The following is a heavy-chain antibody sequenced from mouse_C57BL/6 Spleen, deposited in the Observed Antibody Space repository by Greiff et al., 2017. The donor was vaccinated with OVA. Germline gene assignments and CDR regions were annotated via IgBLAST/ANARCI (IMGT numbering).Heavy chain of an antibody. Sequence: VQGVESGAELVRPGASVTLSCKASGYTFTDYEMHWVKQTPVHGLEWIGAIDPETGGTAYNQKFKGKAILTADKSSSTAYMELRSLTSEDSAVYYCTTSYDYGGTSYWYFDVWGTGTTVTVSS. CDR2: IDPETGGT. V-gene: IGHV1-15*01. D-gene: IGHD2-4*01. CDR3: TTSYDYGGTSYWYFDV. CDR1: GYTFTDYE. J-gene: IGHJ1*03.